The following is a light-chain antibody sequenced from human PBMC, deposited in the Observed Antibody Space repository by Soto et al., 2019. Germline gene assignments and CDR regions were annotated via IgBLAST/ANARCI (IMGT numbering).Light chain of an antibody. CDR1: QSLLHSNGYNY. Sequence: DIVMTQSPLSLPVTPREPASISCRSSQSLLHSNGYNYLDWYLQKPGQSPQLLIYLGSNRASGVPDRFSGSGSGTDFTLKISRVEAEDVAVYYCMQALQTPYTFGQGTKLEIK. V-gene: IGKV2-28*01. J-gene: IGKJ2*01. CDR2: LGS. CDR3: MQALQTPYT.